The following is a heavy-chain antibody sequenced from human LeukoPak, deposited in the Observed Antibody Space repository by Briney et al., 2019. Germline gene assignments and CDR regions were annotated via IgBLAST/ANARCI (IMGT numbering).Heavy chain of an antibody. CDR2: IKSNVNGGTI. J-gene: IGHJ4*02. CDR1: RFTFSNAW. D-gene: IGHD1-26*01. Sequence: GGSLRLSCVASRFTFSNAWMSWVRQAPEKGLEWVGRIKSNVNGGTIDYAPPVKGRFIISRDDSKDTLYLHMSSLKTEDTAVYYCTTWDYVDYWGQGTLVTVSS. CDR3: TTWDYVDY. V-gene: IGHV3-15*01.